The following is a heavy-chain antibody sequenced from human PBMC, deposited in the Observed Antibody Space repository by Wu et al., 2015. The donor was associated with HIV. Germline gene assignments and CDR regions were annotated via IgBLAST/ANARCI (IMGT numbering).Heavy chain of an antibody. D-gene: IGHD3-10*02. Sequence: QMQLVQSGPEVKKPGTSVKVSCKASGFTFTSSAMQWVRQARGQRLEWIGWIVVGSGNTNYAQKFQERVTITRDTSISTAYMELSRLRSDDTAVYYCARGFTGIPLYYFDYWGQGTLVTVSS. CDR2: IVVGSGNT. J-gene: IGHJ4*02. CDR3: ARGFTGIPLYYFDY. CDR1: GFTFTSSA. V-gene: IGHV1-58*02.